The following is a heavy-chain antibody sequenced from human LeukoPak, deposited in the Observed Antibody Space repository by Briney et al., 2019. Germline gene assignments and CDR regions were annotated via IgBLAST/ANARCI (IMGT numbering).Heavy chain of an antibody. CDR1: GYTFTGYY. CDR3: ARDVLYSSSWYGERIDY. V-gene: IGHV1-2*02. J-gene: IGHJ4*02. Sequence: ASVKVSCKASGYTFTGYYMHWVRQAPGQGLEWMGWINPNSGGTNYAQKFQGRVTMTRDTSISTAYMELSRLRSDDTAVYYCARDVLYSSSWYGERIDYWGQGTLVTVSS. D-gene: IGHD6-13*01. CDR2: INPNSGGT.